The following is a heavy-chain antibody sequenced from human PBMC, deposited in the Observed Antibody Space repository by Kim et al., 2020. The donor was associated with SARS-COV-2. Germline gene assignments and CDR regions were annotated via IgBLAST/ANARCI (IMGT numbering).Heavy chain of an antibody. CDR2: IYYSGST. D-gene: IGHD1-7*01. J-gene: IGHJ4*02. CDR3: ARHLVEGRVRYNWNSPPGVLFDY. Sequence: SETLSLTCTVSGGSISSSSYYWGWIRQPPGKGLEWIGSIYYSGSTYYNPSLKSRVTISVDTSKNQFSLKLSSVTAADTAVYYCARHLVEGRVRYNWNSPPGVLFDYWGQGTLVTVSS. CDR1: GGSISSSSYY. V-gene: IGHV4-39*01.